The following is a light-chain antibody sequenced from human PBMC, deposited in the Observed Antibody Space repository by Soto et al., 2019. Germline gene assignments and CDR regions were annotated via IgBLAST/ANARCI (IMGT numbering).Light chain of an antibody. CDR1: SSNIGNNY. J-gene: IGLJ2*01. CDR3: ATWDGSRPGEV. CDR2: DNN. V-gene: IGLV1-51*01. Sequence: QSVLTQSPSVSAAPGQTVTISCSGSSSNIGNNYVSWYQQLPGTAPKLLIYDNNKRPSGIPDRFSGSKSGTSGTLEITGLQTGDEADYYCATWDGSRPGEVFGGGTKLAVL.